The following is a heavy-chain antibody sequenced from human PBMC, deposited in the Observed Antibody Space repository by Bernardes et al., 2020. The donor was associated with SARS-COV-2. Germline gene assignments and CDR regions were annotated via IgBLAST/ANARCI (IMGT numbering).Heavy chain of an antibody. J-gene: IGHJ4*02. Sequence: ASVKVSCKASGYTFSDYYIHWLRQAPGQGFEWMGWISPKSGATNYAQKFQGRVTMTRDTATSTEYMQLSRLTSDDTAVYYCARTFYYDRGGDSVFDQWGQGTLVSVSS. CDR1: GYTFSDYY. CDR2: ISPKSGAT. CDR3: ARTFYYDRGGDSVFDQ. V-gene: IGHV1-2*02. D-gene: IGHD2-21*01.